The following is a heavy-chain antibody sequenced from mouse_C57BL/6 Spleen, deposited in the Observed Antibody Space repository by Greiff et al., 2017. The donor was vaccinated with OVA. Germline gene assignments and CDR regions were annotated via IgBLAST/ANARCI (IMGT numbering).Heavy chain of an antibody. V-gene: IGHV1-81*01. D-gene: IGHD1-1*01. CDR2: IYPRSGNT. J-gene: IGHJ1*03. CDR3: ARPDYCGSREGYWYFDV. Sequence: QVQLQQSGAELARPGASVKLSCKASGYTFTSYGISWVKQRTGQGLEWIGEIYPRSGNTYYNEKFKGKATLTADKSSSTAYMELRSLTSEDSAVYFWARPDYCGSREGYWYFDVWGTGTTVTVSS. CDR1: GYTFTSYG.